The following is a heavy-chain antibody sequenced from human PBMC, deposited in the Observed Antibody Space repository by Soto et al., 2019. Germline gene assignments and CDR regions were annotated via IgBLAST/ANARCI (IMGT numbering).Heavy chain of an antibody. J-gene: IGHJ4*02. CDR2: IWYDGSNK. CDR3: ARERWLQLMAFAY. D-gene: IGHD5-12*01. V-gene: IGHV3-33*01. Sequence: QVQLVESGGGVVQPGRSLRLSCAASGFTFSSYGMHWVRQAPGKGLEWVAVIWYDGSNKYYADSVKGRFTISRDNSKNTLYLQMNSLRAEDTAVYYCARERWLQLMAFAYWGQGTLVTVSS. CDR1: GFTFSSYG.